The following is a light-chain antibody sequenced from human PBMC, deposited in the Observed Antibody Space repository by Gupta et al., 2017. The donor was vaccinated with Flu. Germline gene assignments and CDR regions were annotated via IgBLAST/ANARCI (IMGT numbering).Light chain of an antibody. Sequence: SLGERATINCTSSQSGRDSSKDNSIVAWYQQRPGQPPKLLIYWASSRASGVPARFSGRGSGTDFTLTISRLQAEDVAVYFCQQYDAFPHTFGQGSKMEIK. CDR1: QSGRDSSKDNSI. CDR2: WAS. CDR3: QQYDAFPHT. J-gene: IGKJ2*01. V-gene: IGKV4-1*01.